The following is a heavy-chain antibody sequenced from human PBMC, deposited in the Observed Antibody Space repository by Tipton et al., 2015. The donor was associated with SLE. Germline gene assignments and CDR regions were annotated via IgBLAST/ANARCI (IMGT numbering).Heavy chain of an antibody. J-gene: IGHJ5*02. V-gene: IGHV4-61*09. CDR1: GGSISSGSYY. Sequence: TLSLTCTVSGGSISSGSYYWSWIRQPAGKGLEWIGYIYTSGSTNYNPSLKSRVTISVDTSKNQFSLKLSSVTAADTAVYYCARDGRYYYDSSPSWGQGTLVTVSS. CDR2: IYTSGST. D-gene: IGHD3-22*01. CDR3: ARDGRYYYDSSPS.